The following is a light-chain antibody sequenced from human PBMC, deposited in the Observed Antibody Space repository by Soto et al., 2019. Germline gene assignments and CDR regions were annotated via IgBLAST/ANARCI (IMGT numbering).Light chain of an antibody. Sequence: EIVMTQSPATLSVSPGERATLSCRASQSVTIDLAWYQQRPGQAPRLLIYSTSTRAPGIPARFSGSGSGTEFTLTISSLQSEDFAVYYCQQYNAWPKTFGRGTKVEIK. CDR3: QQYNAWPKT. V-gene: IGKV3-15*01. J-gene: IGKJ1*01. CDR2: STS. CDR1: QSVTID.